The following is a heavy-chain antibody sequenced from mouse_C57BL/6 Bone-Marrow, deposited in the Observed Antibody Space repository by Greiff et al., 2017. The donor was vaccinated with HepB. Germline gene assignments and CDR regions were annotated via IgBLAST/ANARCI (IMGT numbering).Heavy chain of an antibody. CDR2: ISSGSSTI. D-gene: IGHD2-3*01. V-gene: IGHV5-17*01. CDR1: GFTFSDYG. Sequence: DVMLVESGGGLVKPGGSLKLSCAASGFTFSDYGMHWVRQAPEKGLEWVAYISSGSSTIYYADTVKGRFTISRDTAKNTLFLQMTSLRSEDTAMYYCARDGAFDYWGQGTTLTVSS. CDR3: ARDGAFDY. J-gene: IGHJ2*01.